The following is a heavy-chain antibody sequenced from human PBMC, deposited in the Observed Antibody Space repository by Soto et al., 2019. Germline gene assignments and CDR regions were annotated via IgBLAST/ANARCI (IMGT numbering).Heavy chain of an antibody. Sequence: SVKVSCKASGGTFSSYAISWVRQAPGQGLEWMGGIIPIFGTANYAQKFQGRVTITADKSTSTAYMELSSLRSEDTAVYYCARGASVLRFLEWLSPAVSDGMAVWGQGTTVTVSS. CDR3: ARGASVLRFLEWLSPAVSDGMAV. CDR2: IIPIFGTA. CDR1: GGTFSSYA. J-gene: IGHJ6*02. D-gene: IGHD3-3*01. V-gene: IGHV1-69*06.